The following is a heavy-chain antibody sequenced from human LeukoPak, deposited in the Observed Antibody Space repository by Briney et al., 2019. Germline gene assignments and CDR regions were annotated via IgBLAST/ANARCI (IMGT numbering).Heavy chain of an antibody. J-gene: IGHJ3*02. D-gene: IGHD4-17*01. CDR2: ISGSGGST. CDR1: GFTFSSYA. Sequence: GGSLRLSCAASGFTFSSYAMSWVRQAPGKGLEWVSAISGSGGSTYYADSEKGRFTISRDNSKNTLYLQMNSLRAEDTAVYYCAKIPAGDYDAFDIWGQGTMVTVSS. V-gene: IGHV3-23*01. CDR3: AKIPAGDYDAFDI.